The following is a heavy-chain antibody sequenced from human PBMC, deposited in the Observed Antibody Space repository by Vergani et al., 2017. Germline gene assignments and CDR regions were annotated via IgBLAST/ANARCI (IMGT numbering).Heavy chain of an antibody. J-gene: IGHJ4*02. Sequence: QVQLVQSGGGVVQPGGSLTLSCVASGFTFNRYGMQWVRQAPGKGLEWVAYVLFDGSNEYYADSVKGRFIVSRDNYNDALYRQMNSLRTDDTAVYYCARNLAYCHEGSCALWGQGSVVTVSS. CDR3: ARNLAYCHEGSCAL. D-gene: IGHD2-15*01. V-gene: IGHV3-30*02. CDR1: GFTFNRYG. CDR2: VLFDGSNE.